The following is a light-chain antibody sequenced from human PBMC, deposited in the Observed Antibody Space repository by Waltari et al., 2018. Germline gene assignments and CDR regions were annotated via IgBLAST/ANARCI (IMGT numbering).Light chain of an antibody. CDR1: QSVTSIT. CDR2: GTS. CDR3: QQYDGEVVT. J-gene: IGKJ4*01. Sequence: EIILTQSPGTLSLSPGERATLSCRASQSVTSITLTWYQQRLGQAPRLLIYGTSITATAIPVRFSGSGSGTDFTLTFSRLEPEDFAVYYCQQYDGEVVTFGGGTKVDI. V-gene: IGKV3-20*01.